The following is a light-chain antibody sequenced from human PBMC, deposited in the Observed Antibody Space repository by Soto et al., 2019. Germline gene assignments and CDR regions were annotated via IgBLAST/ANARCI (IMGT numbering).Light chain of an antibody. CDR2: AAS. CDR1: QSISSY. Sequence: DIQMTQSPSSLSASVGDRVTITCRASQSISSYLNWYQQKPGKAPKFLIYAASSLQGGVPSRFSGSGCETDFPLTISSLQPEDFATYYCQQSCSTLSTFVQRTKVEIK. J-gene: IGKJ1*01. CDR3: QQSCSTLST. V-gene: IGKV1-39*01.